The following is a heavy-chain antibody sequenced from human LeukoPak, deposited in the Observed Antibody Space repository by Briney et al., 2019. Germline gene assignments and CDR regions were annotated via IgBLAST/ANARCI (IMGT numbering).Heavy chain of an antibody. Sequence: ASVNVSCKVSGYTLTELSMHWVRQAPGKGLEWMGGFDPEDGETIYAQKFQGRVTMTEDTSTDTAYMELSSLRSEDTAVYYCATVRGWLRPYDMDVWGQGTTVTVSS. CDR1: GYTLTELS. CDR2: FDPEDGET. V-gene: IGHV1-24*01. CDR3: ATVRGWLRPYDMDV. D-gene: IGHD5-12*01. J-gene: IGHJ6*02.